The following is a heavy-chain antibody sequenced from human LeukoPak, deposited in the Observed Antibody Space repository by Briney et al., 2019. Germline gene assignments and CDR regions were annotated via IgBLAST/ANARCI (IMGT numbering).Heavy chain of an antibody. D-gene: IGHD6-13*01. CDR1: GFTFSSYA. Sequence: GGSLRLSCAASGFTFSSYAMSWVRQAPGKGLEWVSAISGSGGSTYYADSVKGRLTISRDNSKNTLYLQMNSLRAEDTAVYYCAKHSIAAAGKGAFDYWGQGTLVTVSS. V-gene: IGHV3-23*01. CDR3: AKHSIAAAGKGAFDY. J-gene: IGHJ4*02. CDR2: ISGSGGST.